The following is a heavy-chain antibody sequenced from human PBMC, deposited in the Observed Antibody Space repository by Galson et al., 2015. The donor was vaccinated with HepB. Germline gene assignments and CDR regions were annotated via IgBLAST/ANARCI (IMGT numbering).Heavy chain of an antibody. J-gene: IGHJ3*01. D-gene: IGHD3-16*01. V-gene: IGHV3-74*01. Sequence: SLRLSCAASGFTFSGYWMHWVRQAPGKGLVWVSRINGDGSRTDYADSVKGRLTMSRDNAKNTVYLQMNSLRAEDTAVYYCARWGTYLGGSFDVWGQGTMVTVSS. CDR3: ARWGTYLGGSFDV. CDR1: GFTFSGYW. CDR2: INGDGSRT.